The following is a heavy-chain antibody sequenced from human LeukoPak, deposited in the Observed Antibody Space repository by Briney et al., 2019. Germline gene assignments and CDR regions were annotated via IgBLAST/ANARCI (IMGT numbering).Heavy chain of an antibody. CDR1: GGSISISN. D-gene: IGHD3-22*01. Sequence: ETLSLTCAVSGGSISISNWWSWVRQPPGKGLEWVSGISSSGGSTHYADSVKGRFTISRDNSKNTLNLQMNSLRAEDTAVYYCARPSDTSGYYIAEYFQHWGQGALVTISS. J-gene: IGHJ1*01. CDR3: ARPSDTSGYYIAEYFQH. CDR2: ISSSGGST. V-gene: IGHV3-23*01.